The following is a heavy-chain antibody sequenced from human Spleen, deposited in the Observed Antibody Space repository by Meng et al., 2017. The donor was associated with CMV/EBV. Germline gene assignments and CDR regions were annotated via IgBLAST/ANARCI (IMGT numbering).Heavy chain of an antibody. D-gene: IGHD2-2*01. Sequence: GESLKISCAASGFTFSSYAMSWVRQAPGKGLEWVSVISGSGGSTYYADSVKGRFTISRDNSKNTLYLQMNRLRAEDKAVYYCAKGVCSSTTCYSNWFDPWGQGTLVTVSS. V-gene: IGHV3-23*01. CDR1: GFTFSSYA. J-gene: IGHJ5*02. CDR3: AKGVCSSTTCYSNWFDP. CDR2: ISGSGGST.